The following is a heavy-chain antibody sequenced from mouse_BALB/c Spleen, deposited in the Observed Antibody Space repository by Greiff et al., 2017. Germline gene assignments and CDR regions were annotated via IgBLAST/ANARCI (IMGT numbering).Heavy chain of an antibody. CDR2: ISDGGSYT. Sequence: EVQGVESGGGLVKPGGSLKLSCAASGFTFSDYYMYWVRQTPEKRLEWVATISDGGSYTYYPDSVKGRFTISRDNAKNNLYLQMSSLKSEDTAMYYCARDRGYGYYAMDYWGQGTSVTVSS. J-gene: IGHJ4*01. V-gene: IGHV5-4*02. D-gene: IGHD2-14*01. CDR1: GFTFSDYY. CDR3: ARDRGYGYYAMDY.